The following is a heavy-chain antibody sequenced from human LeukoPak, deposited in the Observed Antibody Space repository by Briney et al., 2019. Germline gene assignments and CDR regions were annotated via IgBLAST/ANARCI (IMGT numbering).Heavy chain of an antibody. CDR2: IYHIGST. CDR3: ARDYSSSSTVYYYYYMDV. CDR1: GGSFSGYY. D-gene: IGHD6-6*01. J-gene: IGHJ6*03. Sequence: SETLSLTCAVYGGSFSGYYWSWIRQPPGKGLEWIGEIYHIGSTNYNPSLKSRVTISVDKSKNQFSLKLSSVTAADTAIYYCARDYSSSSTVYYYYYMDVWGKGTTVTVSS. V-gene: IGHV4-34*01.